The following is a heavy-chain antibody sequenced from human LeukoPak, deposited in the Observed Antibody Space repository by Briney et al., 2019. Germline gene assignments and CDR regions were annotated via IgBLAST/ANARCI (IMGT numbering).Heavy chain of an antibody. CDR2: IWHDETNK. J-gene: IGHJ4*02. CDR3: VRGGVDY. CDR1: GITFSAFG. D-gene: IGHD3-16*01. Sequence: GGSLRLSCAASGITFSAFGMHWVRQAPGKGLEWVAVIWHDETNKYYADSVKGRFTISRDNSKNTLYLQMDSLRAEDTAGYYCVRGGVDYWGQGTLVTVSS. V-gene: IGHV3-33*01.